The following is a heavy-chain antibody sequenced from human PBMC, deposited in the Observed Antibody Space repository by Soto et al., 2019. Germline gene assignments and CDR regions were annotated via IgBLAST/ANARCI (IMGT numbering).Heavy chain of an antibody. CDR3: TTDSYITSIIVRFDY. Sequence: EVHLVESGGGLVKPGGSLRLSCAASGFTFSNAWINWVRQAPGKGLEWVGRVKSKNDGGTTDFAAPVKGRFAISRDDSKSMVYLEMNSLQTEDTAIHYCTTDSYITSIIVRFDYWGHGTLFTVSS. J-gene: IGHJ4*01. D-gene: IGHD3-22*01. CDR1: GFTFSNAW. V-gene: IGHV3-15*07. CDR2: VKSKNDGGTT.